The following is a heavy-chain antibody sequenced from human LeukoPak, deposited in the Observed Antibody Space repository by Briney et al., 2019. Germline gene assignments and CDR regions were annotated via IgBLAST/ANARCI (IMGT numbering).Heavy chain of an antibody. CDR1: GGSISSYY. CDR2: IYTSGST. D-gene: IGHD3-22*01. Sequence: SETLSLTCTVSGGSISSYYWSWIRQLAGKGLEWIGRIYTSGSTNYNPSLKSRVTMSVDTSKNQFSLKLSSVTAADTAVYYCARDHPHYYDSSGYSYYFDYWGQGTLVTVSS. CDR3: ARDHPHYYDSSGYSYYFDY. J-gene: IGHJ4*02. V-gene: IGHV4-4*07.